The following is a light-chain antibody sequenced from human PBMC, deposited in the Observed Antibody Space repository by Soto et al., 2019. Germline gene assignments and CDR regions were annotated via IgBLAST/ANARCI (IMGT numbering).Light chain of an antibody. CDR2: GAY. CDR1: QDISSW. Sequence: DFQLTQSPSSVSASVGDRVTITCRASQDISSWLAWYQQKPGKAPKLLIYGAYNLQSGVPSRFSGSGSGTDFTLTISSLQPEDFATYYCQQGDSFPTFGQGTRVEIK. V-gene: IGKV1-12*01. J-gene: IGKJ1*01. CDR3: QQGDSFPT.